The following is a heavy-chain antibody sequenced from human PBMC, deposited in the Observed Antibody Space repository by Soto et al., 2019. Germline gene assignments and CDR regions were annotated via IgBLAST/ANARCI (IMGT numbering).Heavy chain of an antibody. Sequence: GASVEVASKSSGYTFTSYGVTGVRKAPGQGLEWMGWISAYNGNTNYAQKLQGRVTMTTDTSTSTAYMELRSLRSDDTAVYYCAIFSSLAPSWSFDYWGQGTLVTVSS. CDR2: ISAYNGNT. J-gene: IGHJ4*02. CDR3: AIFSSLAPSWSFDY. V-gene: IGHV1-18*01. CDR1: GYTFTSYG. D-gene: IGHD2-15*01.